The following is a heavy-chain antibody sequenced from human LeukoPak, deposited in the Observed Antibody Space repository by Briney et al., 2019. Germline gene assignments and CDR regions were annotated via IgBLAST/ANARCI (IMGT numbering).Heavy chain of an antibody. V-gene: IGHV3-23*01. CDR1: GFTFRIYV. CDR3: ANEGGTMLRGDLDY. CDR2: ISGSGGST. J-gene: IGHJ4*02. D-gene: IGHD3-10*01. Sequence: PGGSLRLSCAASGFTFRIYVGTWVRQAPGKGLEWVSAISGSGGSTYYADSVKGRFTISRDNSKNTLYLQMNSLRAEDTAVYYCANEGGTMLRGDLDYWGQGTLVTVSS.